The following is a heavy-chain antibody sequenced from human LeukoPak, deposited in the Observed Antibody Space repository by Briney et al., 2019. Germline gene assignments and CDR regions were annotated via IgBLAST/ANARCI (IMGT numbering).Heavy chain of an antibody. D-gene: IGHD3-22*01. CDR1: GFTFSNYE. CDR2: ISNFGDII. CDR3: AAKWLLRRY. V-gene: IGHV3-48*03. Sequence: GSLRLSCAASGFTFSNYEMHWVRQAPGKGLEWISHISNFGDIIHYADSVEGRFTISRDNAKNSLYLQMDSLRVEDTAVYYCAAKWLLRRYWGQGTLVTVSS. J-gene: IGHJ4*02.